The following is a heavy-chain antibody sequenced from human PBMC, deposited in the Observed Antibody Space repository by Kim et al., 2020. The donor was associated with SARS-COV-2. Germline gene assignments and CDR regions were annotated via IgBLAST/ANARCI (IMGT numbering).Heavy chain of an antibody. CDR3: AKVDKWLDGVHYTGLEIDS. J-gene: IGHJ4*02. V-gene: IGHV1-18*04. Sequence: ASVKVSCKTSGYTFTNYGLTWVRQAPGRGLEWMGWISGFNDKTSYSQKLQGRVTMTTDISTSTAYMEIRSLRPDDTALYYCAKVDKWLDGVHYTGLEIDSWGQGTLITV. D-gene: IGHD3-3*01. CDR1: GYTFTNYG. CDR2: ISGFNDKT.